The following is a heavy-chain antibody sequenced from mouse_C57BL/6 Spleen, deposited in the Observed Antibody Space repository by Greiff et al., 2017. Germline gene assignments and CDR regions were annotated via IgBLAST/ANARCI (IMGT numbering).Heavy chain of an antibody. CDR2: INPNNGGT. J-gene: IGHJ2*01. D-gene: IGHD1-1*01. CDR3: ARDYYYGSSPNYFDY. CDR1: GYTFTDYY. V-gene: IGHV1-26*01. Sequence: EVQLQQSGPELVKPGASVKISCKASGYTFTDYYMNWVKQSHGKSLEWIGDINPNNGGTSYNQKFKGKATWTVDKSSSTAYMELRSLTSEDSAVYYCARDYYYGSSPNYFDYWGQGTTLTVSS.